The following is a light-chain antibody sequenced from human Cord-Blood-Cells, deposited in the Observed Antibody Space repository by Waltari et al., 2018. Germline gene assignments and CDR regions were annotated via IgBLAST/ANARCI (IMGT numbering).Light chain of an antibody. CDR2: EGS. CDR1: SSDVGSYNL. V-gene: IGLV2-23*01. J-gene: IGLJ3*02. CDR3: CSYAGSSRV. Sequence: QSALTQPASVSGSPGQSITIPCTGTSSDVGSYNLVPWYQQHPGKAPKLMIYEGSKRPSGVSNRFSGSKSGNTASLTISGLQAEDEADYYCCSYAGSSRVFGGGTKLTVL.